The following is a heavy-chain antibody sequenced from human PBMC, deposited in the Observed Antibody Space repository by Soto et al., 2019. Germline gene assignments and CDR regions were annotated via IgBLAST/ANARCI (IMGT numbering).Heavy chain of an antibody. CDR2: IRGDGSEN. CDR1: GFTFSDYW. D-gene: IGHD6-19*01. Sequence: EVQLVESGGSLVQPGGSLRLSCAASGFTFSDYWMSWVRQAPGKGPEWVANIRGDGSENYYVDSVKGRFTISRDNAKSTLFLQMNSLRAEDTAVYYCARCVGAVPGSNWGQGTLVTVSP. V-gene: IGHV3-7*05. CDR3: ARCVGAVPGSN. J-gene: IGHJ4*02.